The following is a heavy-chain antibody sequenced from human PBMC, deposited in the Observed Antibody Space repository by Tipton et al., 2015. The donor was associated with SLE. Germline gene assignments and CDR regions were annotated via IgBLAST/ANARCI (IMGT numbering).Heavy chain of an antibody. Sequence: QSGAEVKKPGSSVKVSCKASGGAFSSYAISWVRQAPGQGLEWMGWISAYNGNTNYAQKLQGRVTMTTDTSTSTAYMELRSLRSEDTAVYYCARGAYEAVAGKYYYYGMDVWGQGTTVTVSS. CDR2: ISAYNGNT. V-gene: IGHV1-18*01. CDR1: GGAFSSYA. J-gene: IGHJ6*02. D-gene: IGHD6-19*01. CDR3: ARGAYEAVAGKYYYYGMDV.